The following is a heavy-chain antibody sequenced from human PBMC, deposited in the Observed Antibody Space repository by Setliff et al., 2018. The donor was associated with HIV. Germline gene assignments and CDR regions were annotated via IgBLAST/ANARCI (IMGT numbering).Heavy chain of an antibody. V-gene: IGHV4-59*08. Sequence: SETLSLTCTVSGDSISTDYWTWIRQPPGKGLEWIGYIYNSASTSYNPSLKSRVTILVDTSKNQFSLKLTSVTAADTAVYYCARHQGGVSNWFDPWGQGTLVTV. D-gene: IGHD3-16*01. CDR1: GDSISTDY. CDR3: ARHQGGVSNWFDP. J-gene: IGHJ5*02. CDR2: IYNSAST.